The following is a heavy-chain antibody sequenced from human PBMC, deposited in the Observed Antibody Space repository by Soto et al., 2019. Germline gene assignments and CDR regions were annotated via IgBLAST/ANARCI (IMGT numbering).Heavy chain of an antibody. J-gene: IGHJ4*02. CDR1: GYTFTSYY. D-gene: IGHD2-15*01. CDR3: ARDQRRCSGGSCYFSDY. V-gene: IGHV1-46*01. CDR2: INPSGGNT. Sequence: ASVKVSCKASGYTFTSYYMHWVRQAPGQGLEWMGRINPSGGNTSYAQKFQGRVTMTTDTSTSTAYMELRSLRSDDTAVYYCARDQRRCSGGSCYFSDYWGQGTLVTVSS.